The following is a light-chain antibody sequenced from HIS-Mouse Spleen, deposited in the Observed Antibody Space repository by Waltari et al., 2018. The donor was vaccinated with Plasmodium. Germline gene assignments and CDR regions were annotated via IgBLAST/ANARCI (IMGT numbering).Light chain of an antibody. Sequence: SYELTQPPSVSVSPGQPARLTCSGDALPKKYPYWYQQKSGQAPVLVIYEDSKRPSGIPERFSGSSSGTMATLTISGAQVEDEADYYCYSTDSSGNHRVFGGGTKLTVL. CDR2: EDS. CDR3: YSTDSSGNHRV. V-gene: IGLV3-10*01. CDR1: ALPKKY. J-gene: IGLJ3*02.